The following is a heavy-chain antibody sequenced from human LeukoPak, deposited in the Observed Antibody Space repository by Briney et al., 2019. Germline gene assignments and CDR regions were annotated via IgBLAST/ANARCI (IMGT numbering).Heavy chain of an antibody. D-gene: IGHD6-19*01. Sequence: ASVKVSCKASGYTFTSYGIRWVRQAPGQGLEWMGWISAYNGNTNYAQELQGRVTMTTDTSTSTAYMELRSLRSDDTAVYYCARAGAVAGTDYYYYGMAVWGQGTTVTVSS. V-gene: IGHV1-18*01. J-gene: IGHJ6*02. CDR3: ARAGAVAGTDYYYYGMAV. CDR1: GYTFTSYG. CDR2: ISAYNGNT.